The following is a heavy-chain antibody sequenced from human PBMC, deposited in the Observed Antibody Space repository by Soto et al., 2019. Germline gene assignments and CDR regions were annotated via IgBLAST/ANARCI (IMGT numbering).Heavy chain of an antibody. CDR2: IYSGGST. V-gene: IGHV3-53*01. CDR3: STSSRNEYQFAMDV. CDR1: GLSFSSSD. J-gene: IGHJ6*02. Sequence: LRLSCAASGLSFSSSDMSWVRQASGKGLEWGSVIYSGGSTHDADSVKGRFTISRDKSKNTVHLQMNSLSVADTAVYFCSTSSRNEYQFAMDVWGQGTMVTVSS. D-gene: IGHD6-6*01.